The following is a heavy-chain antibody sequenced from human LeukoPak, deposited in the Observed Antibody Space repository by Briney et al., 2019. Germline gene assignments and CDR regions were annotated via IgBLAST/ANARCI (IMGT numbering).Heavy chain of an antibody. J-gene: IGHJ4*02. CDR3: ARDFGSGSYYSYFDY. CDR1: GYTFTGYY. Sequence: ASVKVSCKASGYTFTGYYMHWVRQAPGQGLEWMGWINPNSGGTNYAQKFQGRVTMTRDTSISTAYMELSRLRSDDTAVYYCARDFGSGSYYSYFDYWGQGTLVTVSS. D-gene: IGHD3-10*01. CDR2: INPNSGGT. V-gene: IGHV1-2*02.